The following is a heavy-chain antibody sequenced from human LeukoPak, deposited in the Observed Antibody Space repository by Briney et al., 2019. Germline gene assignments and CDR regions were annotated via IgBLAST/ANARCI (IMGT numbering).Heavy chain of an antibody. CDR1: GFTFSSYW. CDR3: VRDSPKTAGTYNWFDT. Sequence: GGSLRLSCAASGFTFSSYWMSWVRQAPGKGLEWVSGIVWNGGSTNYADSVKGRFTISRDNAKNSLYLQMNSLRVEDTAFYYCVRDSPKTAGTYNWFDTWGRGTLVTVSS. CDR2: IVWNGGST. D-gene: IGHD2-21*02. V-gene: IGHV3-20*04. J-gene: IGHJ5*02.